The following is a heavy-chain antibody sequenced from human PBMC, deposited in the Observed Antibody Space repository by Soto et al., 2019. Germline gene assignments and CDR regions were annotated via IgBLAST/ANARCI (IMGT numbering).Heavy chain of an antibody. CDR3: ARDRGGYNDAFDI. V-gene: IGHV3-30*04. CDR1: GFTFSSYA. Sequence: GGSLRLSCAASGFTFSSYAMHWVRQAPGKGLEWVAVISYDGSNKYYADTVKGRFTISRDNSKNTLYLQMNSLRAEDTAVYYCARDRGGYNDAFDIWGKGTMVTVSS. J-gene: IGHJ3*02. D-gene: IGHD5-12*01. CDR2: ISYDGSNK.